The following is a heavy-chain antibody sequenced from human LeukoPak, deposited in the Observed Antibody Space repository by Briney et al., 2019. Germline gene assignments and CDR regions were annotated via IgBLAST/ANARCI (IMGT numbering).Heavy chain of an antibody. J-gene: IGHJ4*02. CDR1: GYNLPSYW. D-gene: IGHD2-21*01. CDR2: PYSGDSDT. V-gene: IGHV5-51*01. CDR3: ARLRVVSGDSPYGDY. Sequence: RESLNISCNGSGYNLPSYWLGSVRPMPRKGLEWMGIPYSGDSDTRYSPSVQGQGTISADKSISTAYLQWSSLKASDNAMYYCARLRVVSGDSPYGDYWGQGTLVTVSS.